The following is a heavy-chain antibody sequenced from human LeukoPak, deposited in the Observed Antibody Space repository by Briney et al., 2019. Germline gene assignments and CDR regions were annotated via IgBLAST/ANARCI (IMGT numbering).Heavy chain of an antibody. CDR1: GFTFDDYS. Sequence: GGSLRLSCAASGFTFDDYSMHWVRQAPGKGLGEVSLISLEGCSTYYADSVKGRFTISRDNSKNSLYLQMNSLRAEDTALYYCAKGGGTYCSSTSCYTSYNYMDVWGKGTTVTVSS. V-gene: IGHV3-43D*03. CDR2: ISLEGCST. J-gene: IGHJ6*03. CDR3: AKGGGTYCSSTSCYTSYNYMDV. D-gene: IGHD2-2*02.